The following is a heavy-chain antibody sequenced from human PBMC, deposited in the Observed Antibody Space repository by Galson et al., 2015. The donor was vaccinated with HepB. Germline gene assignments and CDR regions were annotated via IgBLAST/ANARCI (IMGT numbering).Heavy chain of an antibody. Sequence: SLRLSCAASGFTFSRLGMTWVRQAPGKGLECVSAISVSGHSTDYADSVKGRFTISRDNSKNMLYLQMNNLRAEDTAVYYCAKGTTDIDYWGQGARVTVSS. CDR2: ISVSGHST. CDR3: AKGTTDIDY. CDR1: GFTFSRLG. V-gene: IGHV3-23*01. D-gene: IGHD1-1*01. J-gene: IGHJ4*02.